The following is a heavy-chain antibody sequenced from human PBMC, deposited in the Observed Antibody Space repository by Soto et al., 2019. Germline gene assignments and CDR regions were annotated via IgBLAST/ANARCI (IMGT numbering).Heavy chain of an antibody. CDR2: ISAYNGNT. V-gene: IGHV1-18*01. J-gene: IGHJ4*02. Sequence: ASVKVSCKASGYTFTSYGISWVRQAPGQGLEWMGWISAYNGNTNYAQKLQGRVTMTTDTSTSTAYMELRSLRSDDTAVYYCARDRPYYDSSGYCYEVPRDFDYWGQGTLVTVSS. CDR3: ARDRPYYDSSGYCYEVPRDFDY. D-gene: IGHD3-22*01. CDR1: GYTFTSYG.